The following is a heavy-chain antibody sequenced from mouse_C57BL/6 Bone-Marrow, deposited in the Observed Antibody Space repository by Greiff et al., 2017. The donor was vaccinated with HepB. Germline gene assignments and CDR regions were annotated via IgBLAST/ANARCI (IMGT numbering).Heavy chain of an antibody. D-gene: IGHD4-1*01. Sequence: QVQLEQPGAELVMPGASVKLSCKASGYTFTSYWMHWVKQRPGQGLEWIGEIDPSDSYTNYNQKFKGKSTLTVDKSSSTAYMQLSSLTSEDSAVYYCAKLGRYYFDYWGQGTTPTVSS. CDR2: IDPSDSYT. J-gene: IGHJ2*01. V-gene: IGHV1-69*01. CDR3: AKLGRYYFDY. CDR1: GYTFTSYW.